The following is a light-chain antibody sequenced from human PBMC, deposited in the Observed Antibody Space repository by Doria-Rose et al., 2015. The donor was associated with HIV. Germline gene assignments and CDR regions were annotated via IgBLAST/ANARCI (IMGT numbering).Light chain of an antibody. Sequence: EIVLTQSPGTLSLSPGERATLSCRASQSFSSTYLAWYKMNPGQAPSLHIYDVSNRATGIPDRCSASGSGTDFTLAINSLEPEDFALYCCHQYGASWTCGQGTKVEI. J-gene: IGKJ1*01. CDR1: QSFSSTY. V-gene: IGKV3-20*01. CDR2: DVS. CDR3: HQYGASWT.